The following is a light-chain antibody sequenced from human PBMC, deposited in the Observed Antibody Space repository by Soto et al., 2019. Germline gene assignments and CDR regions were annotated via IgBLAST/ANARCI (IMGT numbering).Light chain of an antibody. V-gene: IGLV2-23*01. J-gene: IGLJ1*01. CDR3: CSYAGSSTSYV. Sequence: QSALTQPASVSGSPGQSITISCTGTSSDVGSYNLVSWYQQHPGKAPKLMIYEGSKRPSGVSNRFSGSKSGNTAFLTISGLHAEDEADYYCCSYAGSSTSYVFGTGTKLTVL. CDR2: EGS. CDR1: SSDVGSYNL.